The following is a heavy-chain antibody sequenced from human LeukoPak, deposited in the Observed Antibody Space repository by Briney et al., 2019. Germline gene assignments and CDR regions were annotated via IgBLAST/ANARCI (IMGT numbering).Heavy chain of an antibody. J-gene: IGHJ4*02. CDR2: IYSSGST. D-gene: IGHD1-7*01. V-gene: IGHV4-4*09. CDR1: GGSISPYY. CDR3: AKYNWNYAYFDY. Sequence: PSETLSLTCTVSGGSISPYYWGWIRQPPGKGLEWIGHIYSSGSTVYNSPLRSRVTISLDTSKNQFSLDLSSVTAADTAVYYCAKYNWNYAYFDYWGQGTLVAVSS.